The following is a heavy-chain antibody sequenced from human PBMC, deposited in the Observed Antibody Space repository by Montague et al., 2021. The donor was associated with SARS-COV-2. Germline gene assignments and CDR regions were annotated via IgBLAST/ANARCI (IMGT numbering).Heavy chain of an antibody. Sequence: TLSLTCTVSGGSISSGGYYWSWIRQHPGKGLEWIGYIYYSGSTYYXPSLESRVTISVDTSKNQFSLKLSSVTAADTAVYYCARAPTIYGVVITNFDYWGQGTLVTVSS. CDR3: ARAPTIYGVVITNFDY. CDR1: GGSISSGGYY. V-gene: IGHV4-31*03. J-gene: IGHJ4*02. CDR2: IYYSGST. D-gene: IGHD3-3*01.